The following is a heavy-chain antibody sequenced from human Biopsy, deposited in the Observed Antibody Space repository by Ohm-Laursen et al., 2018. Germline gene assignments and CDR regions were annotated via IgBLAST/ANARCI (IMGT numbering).Heavy chain of an antibody. V-gene: IGHV4-59*01. J-gene: IGHJ2*01. Sequence: GTLSLTCTVSGFSISSYYWSWIRQPPGKGLEWIGYVYYTGSTDYNPSLQSRVTISVDTSKNHFSQRLRSVTPADTAIYCARDRGYYSDRTVPGYFDLWGRGTLVTVSS. CDR3: ARDRGYYSDRTVPGYFDL. CDR2: VYYTGST. D-gene: IGHD3-22*01. CDR1: GFSISSYY.